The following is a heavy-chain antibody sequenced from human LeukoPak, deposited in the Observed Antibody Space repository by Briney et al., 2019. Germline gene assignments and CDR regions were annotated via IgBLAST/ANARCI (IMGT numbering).Heavy chain of an antibody. Sequence: GGSLRLSCAASGFTFDDYGMSWVRQAPGKGLEWVSVIYSGGSTYYADSVKGRFTISRDNSRTTLYLLMNSLRAEDTAVYYCAKDAAANVDYPYYFDYWGQGALVTVSS. D-gene: IGHD4-11*01. CDR1: GFTFDDYG. CDR2: IYSGGST. J-gene: IGHJ4*02. V-gene: IGHV3-23*03. CDR3: AKDAAANVDYPYYFDY.